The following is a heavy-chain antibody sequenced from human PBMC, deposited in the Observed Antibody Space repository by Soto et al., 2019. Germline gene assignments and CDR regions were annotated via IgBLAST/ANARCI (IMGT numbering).Heavy chain of an antibody. Sequence: PSEPLCLTYTVSGGTIRYYYWTWIRQTPGKGLEWIGYIYYSGSPTYNPSLKSRLTISVDTSKNQFSLKVSSVTAADTAVYYCARGGNTAIAYYYYGMDVWGQGTTVTVSS. D-gene: IGHD5-18*01. J-gene: IGHJ6*02. CDR1: GGTIRYYY. CDR3: ARGGNTAIAYYYYGMDV. V-gene: IGHV4-59*13. CDR2: IYYSGSP.